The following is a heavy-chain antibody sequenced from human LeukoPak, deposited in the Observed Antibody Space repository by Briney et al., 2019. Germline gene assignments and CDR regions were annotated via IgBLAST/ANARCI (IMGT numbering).Heavy chain of an antibody. J-gene: IGHJ4*02. CDR2: ILYDGSNK. Sequence: GGSLRLSCAASGFTFSSYGMHWVRRAPGKGLEWVAVILYDGSNKYYADSVKGRFTISRDNSKNTLYLQMNSLRAEDTAVYYCASGYCSSTSCYTGLDYWGQGTLVTVSS. V-gene: IGHV3-33*01. CDR1: GFTFSSYG. D-gene: IGHD2-2*02. CDR3: ASGYCSSTSCYTGLDY.